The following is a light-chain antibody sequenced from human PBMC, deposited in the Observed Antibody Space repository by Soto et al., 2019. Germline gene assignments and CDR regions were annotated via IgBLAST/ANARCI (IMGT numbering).Light chain of an antibody. Sequence: QSVLTQPPSVSGAPGQRVTISCTGSSSNIGAGYDVNWYQQLPGTAPKLLIYGNSNRPSGVPDRFSGSKSGTSASLAITGLQAEYEADYYLLSYAGSLSVVLAGGPQLTFL. CDR2: GNS. CDR3: LSYAGSLSVV. CDR1: SSNIGAGYD. J-gene: IGLJ2*01. V-gene: IGLV1-40*01.